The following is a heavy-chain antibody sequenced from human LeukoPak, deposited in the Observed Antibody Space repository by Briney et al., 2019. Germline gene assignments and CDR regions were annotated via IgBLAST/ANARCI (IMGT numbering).Heavy chain of an antibody. CDR1: RLTFSNYG. V-gene: IGHV3-30*18. Sequence: PGRSLRLSCAASRLTFSNYGMHWVRQAPGKGLEWVAVIAYDGSNRDYVDSVKGRFTISRDNSKNTLYLQMSSLGAEDTAVYYCANHADYWGQGTLVTVSS. CDR3: ANHADY. J-gene: IGHJ4*02. CDR2: IAYDGSNR.